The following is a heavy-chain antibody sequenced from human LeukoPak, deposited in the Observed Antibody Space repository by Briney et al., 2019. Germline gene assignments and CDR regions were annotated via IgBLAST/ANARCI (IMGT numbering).Heavy chain of an antibody. D-gene: IGHD3-16*01. CDR2: ISSDGTST. V-gene: IGHV3-74*01. Sequence: GGSLRLSCAASVFTLSSYWMSWVRQAPGKGREWLSRISSDGTSTTYGDSVKGRFSISRDNAKNMLFLQMNSLRAEDTAVHYCTESWGPQGVDPWGQGTLVTVSS. J-gene: IGHJ5*02. CDR3: TESWGPQGVDP. CDR1: VFTLSSYW.